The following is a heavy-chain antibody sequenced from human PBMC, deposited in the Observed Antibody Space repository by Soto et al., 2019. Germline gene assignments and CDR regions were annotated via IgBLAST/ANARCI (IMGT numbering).Heavy chain of an antibody. CDR3: ARGRDGSNYYFDY. D-gene: IGHD3-10*01. Sequence: SVKVSCKASGGTFSDSVTSWVRQAPGQGLEWMGGIVPIFGKANLAEKFQDRVTITADESTSTAYMELSSLRSEDSAVYYCARGRDGSNYYFDYWGQGTLVTVSS. CDR1: GGTFSDSV. CDR2: IVPIFGKA. V-gene: IGHV1-69*13. J-gene: IGHJ4*02.